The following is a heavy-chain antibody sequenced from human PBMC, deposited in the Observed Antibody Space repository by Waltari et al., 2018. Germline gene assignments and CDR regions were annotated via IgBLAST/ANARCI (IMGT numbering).Heavy chain of an antibody. CDR1: AFTYRISI. Sequence: QVQLVESGGGVVQPGRSLRLSCAAPAFTYRISIIHWVRQAPGKGVEWWAAMSYDGFSKYYADSVKGRFSIGRDDSQNTVYLQANSLTTEDTAVYYCGREGGTSGYSGYLDTWGQGTLVTVSS. D-gene: IGHD2-15*01. J-gene: IGHJ4*02. CDR3: GREGGTSGYSGYLDT. V-gene: IGHV3-30*01. CDR2: MSYDGFSK.